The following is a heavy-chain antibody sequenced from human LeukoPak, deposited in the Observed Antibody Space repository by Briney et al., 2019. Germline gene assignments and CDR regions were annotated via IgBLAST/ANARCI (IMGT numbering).Heavy chain of an antibody. CDR2: ISGSGGST. Sequence: GGSLRLSCAASGFTFSSYAMSWVRQAPGKGLEWVSAISGSGGSTYYADFVKGRFTISRDNSKNTLYLQMNSLRAEDTAVYYCAKDFDYYDSSGYCFDYWGQGTLVTVSS. V-gene: IGHV3-23*01. J-gene: IGHJ4*02. CDR1: GFTFSSYA. D-gene: IGHD3-22*01. CDR3: AKDFDYYDSSGYCFDY.